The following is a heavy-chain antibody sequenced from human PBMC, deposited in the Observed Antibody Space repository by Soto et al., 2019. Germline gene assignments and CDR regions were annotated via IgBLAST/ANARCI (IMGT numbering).Heavy chain of an antibody. V-gene: IGHV3-23*01. CDR2: ISGSGGST. J-gene: IGHJ5*02. CDR1: GFTFSSYA. D-gene: IGHD4-4*01. Sequence: GGSLRLSGAASGFTFSSYAMSWVRQAPGKGLEWVSAISGSGGSTYYADSVKGRFTISRDNSKNTLYLQMNSLSAEDTAVSYCAKAKHRNGKTDWFDTWGQGTLVTVSS. CDR3: AKAKHRNGKTDWFDT.